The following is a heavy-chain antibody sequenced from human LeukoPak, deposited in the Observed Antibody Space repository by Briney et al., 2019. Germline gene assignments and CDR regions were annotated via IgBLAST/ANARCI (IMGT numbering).Heavy chain of an antibody. CDR2: ISYDGSNK. J-gene: IGHJ4*02. CDR1: GFPFSSYA. CDR3: ARENIVGATFDY. D-gene: IGHD1-26*01. V-gene: IGHV3-30*04. Sequence: GGSLRLSCAASGFPFSSYAMHWVRQAPGKGLEWVAVISYDGSNKYYADSVKGRFTISRDNSKNTLYLQMNSLRAEDTAVYYCARENIVGATFDYWGQGTLVTVSS.